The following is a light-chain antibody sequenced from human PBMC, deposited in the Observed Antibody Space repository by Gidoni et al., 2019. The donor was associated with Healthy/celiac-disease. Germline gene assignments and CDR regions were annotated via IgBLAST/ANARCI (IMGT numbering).Light chain of an antibody. Sequence: DIQMTQSPSSLSASVGYRVTITCQASQDISHYLNWYQQKPGQAPKLLIYDASNLETGVPSRFSGSGSGTDFTFTIRSLQPEDIATYYCQQYDNLPLTFGGGTKVEIK. J-gene: IGKJ4*01. CDR1: QDISHY. V-gene: IGKV1-33*01. CDR3: QQYDNLPLT. CDR2: DAS.